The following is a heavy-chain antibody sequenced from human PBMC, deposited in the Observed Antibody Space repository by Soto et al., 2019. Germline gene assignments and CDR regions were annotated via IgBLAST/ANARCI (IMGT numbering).Heavy chain of an antibody. CDR3: ARSVAVPGAHIDY. CDR2: VYYTGST. J-gene: IGHJ4*02. D-gene: IGHD6-19*01. Sequence: PSETLSLTCSVSGGSISGSYWSWIRQSPGNGLEWLGYVYYTGSTNYSPSLSSRVSISVDTSKNEFARRLISVTAADTAVYFCARSVAVPGAHIDYWGQGTQVTVSS. V-gene: IGHV4-59*01. CDR1: GGSISGSY.